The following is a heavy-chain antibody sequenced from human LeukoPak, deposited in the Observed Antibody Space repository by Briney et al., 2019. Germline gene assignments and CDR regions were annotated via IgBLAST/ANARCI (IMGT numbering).Heavy chain of an antibody. CDR1: GFTFSSYA. D-gene: IGHD3/OR15-3a*01. V-gene: IGHV3-48*04. J-gene: IGHJ4*02. Sequence: GGSLRLSCAASGFTFSSYAMSWVRQAPGKGLEWVSYISSSGSTIYYADSVKGRFTISRDNAKNSLYLQMNSLRAEDTAVYYCANRVDWSYWQIDYWGQGTLVTVSS. CDR3: ANRVDWSYWQIDY. CDR2: ISSSGSTI.